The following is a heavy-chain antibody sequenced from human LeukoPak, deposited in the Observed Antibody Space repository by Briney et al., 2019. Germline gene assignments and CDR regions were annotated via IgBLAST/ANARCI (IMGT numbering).Heavy chain of an antibody. Sequence: PGGSLTLSCAASGFTFTTYWMSCVRQAPGKGLEWVAKISPDGSEKYYVDSVKGRFTISRDNAKNSLDLQMSSLRADDTAVYYCARGGSSRFDQWGQGTRVTVSS. CDR2: ISPDGSEK. CDR1: GFTFTTYW. CDR3: ARGGSSRFDQ. J-gene: IGHJ4*02. D-gene: IGHD6-13*01. V-gene: IGHV3-7*04.